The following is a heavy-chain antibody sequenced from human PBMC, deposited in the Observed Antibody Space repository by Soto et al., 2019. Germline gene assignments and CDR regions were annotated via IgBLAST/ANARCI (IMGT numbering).Heavy chain of an antibody. D-gene: IGHD3-22*01. CDR3: ARDPGDSSGYSPQTIILEYYFDY. V-gene: IGHV3-30-3*01. J-gene: IGHJ4*02. Sequence: HPGGSLRLSCAASGFTFSIYAMHLVRQSPGKGLEWVAFISYDGSNKYYADSVKGRFTISRDNSKNTLYLKMNSLRAEDTAVYYCARDPGDSSGYSPQTIILEYYFDYWCQGPLFTVSS. CDR2: ISYDGSNK. CDR1: GFTFSIYA.